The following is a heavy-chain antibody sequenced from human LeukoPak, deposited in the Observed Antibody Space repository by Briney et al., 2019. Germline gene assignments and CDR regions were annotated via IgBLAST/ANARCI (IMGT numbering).Heavy chain of an antibody. CDR1: GGSISSYY. V-gene: IGHV4-4*07. CDR2: IYTSGST. CDR3: AGDLRYFDWTSEYNWFDP. D-gene: IGHD3-9*01. J-gene: IGHJ5*02. Sequence: SETLSLTCTVSGGSISSYYWSWIRQPAGKGLEWIGRIYTSGSTNYNPSLKSRVTMSVDTSKNQFSLKLSSVTAADTAVYYCAGDLRYFDWTSEYNWFDPWGQGTLVTVSS.